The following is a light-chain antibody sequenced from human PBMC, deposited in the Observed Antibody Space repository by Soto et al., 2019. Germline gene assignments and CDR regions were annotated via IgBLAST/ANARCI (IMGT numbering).Light chain of an antibody. J-gene: IGKJ4*01. CDR3: QQLNSYPLT. CDR1: QSISSW. V-gene: IGKV1-9*01. CDR2: AAS. Sequence: DIQLTQSPSLLSASEGDRVTITCRASQSISSWLAWYQQKPGKAPKLLIYAASTLQSGVPSRFSGSGSGTDFTITISSLQPEDFETYYCQQLNSYPLTFGGGTKVDIK.